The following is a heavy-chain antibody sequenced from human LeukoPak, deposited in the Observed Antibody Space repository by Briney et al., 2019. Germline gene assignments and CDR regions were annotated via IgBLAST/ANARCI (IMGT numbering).Heavy chain of an antibody. J-gene: IGHJ5*02. CDR3: ARETQALVNWFDP. CDR2: IYYSGST. CDR1: GGSISSSSYY. Sequence: PSETLSLTCTVSGGSISSSSYYWSWIRQPPGKGLEWIGYIYYSGSTNYNPSLKSRVTVSVDTSKNQFSLKLSSVTAADTAVYYCARETQALVNWFDPWGQGTLVTVSS. V-gene: IGHV4-61*01.